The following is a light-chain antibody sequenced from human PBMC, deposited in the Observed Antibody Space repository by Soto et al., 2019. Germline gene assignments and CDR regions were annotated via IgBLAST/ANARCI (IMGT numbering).Light chain of an antibody. CDR1: QSITTS. CDR3: QQSYSNPIT. Sequence: DIHMTQSPSSLSLSARYRFTITCRASQSITTSLNWYQQKPGKAPKLLIYAASTLQSGVPSRFSGSGSGTHFTLTISSLQPEDFEPYYCQQSYSNPITFGQGTKVDIK. V-gene: IGKV1-39*01. J-gene: IGKJ1*01. CDR2: AAS.